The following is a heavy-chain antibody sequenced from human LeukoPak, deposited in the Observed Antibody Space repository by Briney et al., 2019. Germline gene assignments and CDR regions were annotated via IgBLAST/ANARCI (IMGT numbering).Heavy chain of an antibody. J-gene: IGHJ3*02. CDR3: ARDQTTYYDILTGYGDAFDI. D-gene: IGHD3-9*01. CDR1: GGTFSSYA. V-gene: IGHV1-69*05. CDR2: IIPIFGTA. Sequence: SVKVSCKAPGGTFSSYAISWVRQAPGQGLEWMGRIIPIFGTANYAQKFQGRVTITTDESTSTAYMELSSLRSEDTAVYYWARDQTTYYDILTGYGDAFDIWGQGTMVTVSS.